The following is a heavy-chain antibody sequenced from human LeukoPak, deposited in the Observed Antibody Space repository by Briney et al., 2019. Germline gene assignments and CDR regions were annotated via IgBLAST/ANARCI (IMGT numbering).Heavy chain of an antibody. Sequence: NPSETLSLTCTVSGGSISSSNYYWGWLRQPPGKGPEWIGSIYYSGSTYYNPSLKSPVTISVDTSKNQFSLKLNSVTAADTAVYYCARHVGPGYYDNSGYYYSWFDPWGQGTLVTVSS. D-gene: IGHD3-22*01. V-gene: IGHV4-39*01. CDR2: IYYSGST. J-gene: IGHJ5*02. CDR1: GGSISSSNYY. CDR3: ARHVGPGYYDNSGYYYSWFDP.